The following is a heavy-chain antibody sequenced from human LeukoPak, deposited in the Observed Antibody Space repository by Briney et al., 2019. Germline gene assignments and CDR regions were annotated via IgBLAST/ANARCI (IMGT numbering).Heavy chain of an antibody. D-gene: IGHD2-2*01. J-gene: IGHJ4*02. CDR1: GGSISSYY. Sequence: SETLSPTCTVSGGSISSYYWSWIRQPPGKGLEWIGYIYYSGSTNYNPSLKSRVTISVDTSKNQFSLKLSSVTAADTAVYYCARGYCSSTSCPFDYWGQGTQVTVSS. CDR3: ARGYCSSTSCPFDY. V-gene: IGHV4-59*01. CDR2: IYYSGST.